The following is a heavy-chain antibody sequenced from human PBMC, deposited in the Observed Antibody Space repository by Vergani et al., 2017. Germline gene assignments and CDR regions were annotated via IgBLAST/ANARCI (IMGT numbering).Heavy chain of an antibody. CDR1: GFTFTSSA. CDR2: IVVGSGNT. Sequence: QMQLVQSGPEVKKPGTSVKVSCKASGFTFTSSAVQWVRQARGQRLEWIGWIVVGSGNTNYAQKFQERVTITRDMSTSTAYMELSSLRSEDTAVYYCATTQPAMAVAGTFDYWGQGTLVTVSS. D-gene: IGHD6-19*01. J-gene: IGHJ4*02. V-gene: IGHV1-58*01. CDR3: ATTQPAMAVAGTFDY.